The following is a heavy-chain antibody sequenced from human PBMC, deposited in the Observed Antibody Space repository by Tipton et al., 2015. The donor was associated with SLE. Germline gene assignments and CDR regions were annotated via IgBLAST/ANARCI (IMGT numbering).Heavy chain of an antibody. CDR3: ARLSSGTGDFEH. Sequence: TLSLTCTVSGGSISSSSYYWGWIRQPPGKGLEWIGSIYYSGSTNYNPSLKSRVTISVDTSKNQFSLKLSSVTAADTAVYYCARLSSGTGDFEHWGQGTLVTVSP. D-gene: IGHD7-27*01. V-gene: IGHV4-39*01. CDR1: GGSISSSSYY. CDR2: IYYSGST. J-gene: IGHJ4*02.